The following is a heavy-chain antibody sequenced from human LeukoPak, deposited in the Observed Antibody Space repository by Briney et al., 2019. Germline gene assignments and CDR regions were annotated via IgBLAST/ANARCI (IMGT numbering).Heavy chain of an antibody. D-gene: IGHD2-15*01. V-gene: IGHV3-74*01. CDR1: GFTFSSYW. CDR2: INSDGSNI. J-gene: IGHJ3*02. CDR3: AKETVVVVAATPDSFDI. Sequence: PGGSLRLSCAASGFTFSSYWMNWVRQVPGKGLVWVSRINSDGSNIGYADSVKGRFTISRDNSKNTLYLQMNSLRAEDTAVYYCAKETVVVVAATPDSFDIWGQGTMVTVSS.